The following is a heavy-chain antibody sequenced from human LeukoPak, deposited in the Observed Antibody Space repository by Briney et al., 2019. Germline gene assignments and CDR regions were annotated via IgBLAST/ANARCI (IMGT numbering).Heavy chain of an antibody. Sequence: SQTLSLTCAISGDSVSSNSAAWNWIRQSPSRGLEWLGRTYYRSKWYNDYAVSVKSLITINPDTSKNQFSLQLSSVTPEDTAVYYCARGSSSSAFSPVNWFDPWGQGTLVTVSS. J-gene: IGHJ5*02. CDR2: TYYRSKWYN. CDR3: ARGSSSSAFSPVNWFDP. CDR1: GDSVSSNSAA. D-gene: IGHD6-13*01. V-gene: IGHV6-1*01.